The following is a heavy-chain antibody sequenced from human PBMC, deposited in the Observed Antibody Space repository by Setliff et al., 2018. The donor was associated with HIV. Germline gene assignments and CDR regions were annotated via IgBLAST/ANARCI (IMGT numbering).Heavy chain of an antibody. V-gene: IGHV4-34*01. CDR3: ARGQGCGGGCHYALEM. CDR2: LSPSGTT. CDR1: GGSFSNYY. J-gene: IGHJ3*02. Sequence: SETLSLTCTVYGGSFSNYYTNWIRQPPGKGLEWIGELSPSGTTRSNPSLQSRVTISLDTSNNQFSLKLTSVTAADTAMYYCARGQGCGGGCHYALEMWGQGTMVTVSS. D-gene: IGHD2-21*02.